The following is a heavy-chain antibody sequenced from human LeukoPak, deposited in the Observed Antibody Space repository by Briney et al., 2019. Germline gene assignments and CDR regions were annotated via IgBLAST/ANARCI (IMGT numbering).Heavy chain of an antibody. Sequence: ASVKVSCKASGYTFTGYYMHWVRQAPGQGLEWMGWINPNSGSTNYAQKFQGRVTMTRDTSISTAYMELSRLRSDDTAVYYCARYYDFWSGYPALDYWGQGTLVTVSS. V-gene: IGHV1-2*02. J-gene: IGHJ4*02. CDR3: ARYYDFWSGYPALDY. CDR1: GYTFTGYY. CDR2: INPNSGST. D-gene: IGHD3-3*01.